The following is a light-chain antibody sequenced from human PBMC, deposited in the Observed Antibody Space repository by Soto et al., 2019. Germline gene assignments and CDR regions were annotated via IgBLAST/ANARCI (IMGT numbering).Light chain of an antibody. V-gene: IGKV3-20*01. J-gene: IGKJ4*01. CDR1: QSVSSNS. CDR3: HQYGSSPST. CDR2: GAS. Sequence: EIVLTQSPGTLSLSPGERATLSCRASQSVSSNSLAWYQQSPGQAPRLLIYGASSKATGIPDGFSGSGSGTDFTLTISRLEPEDFAVYYCHQYGSSPSTFGGGTKVDIK.